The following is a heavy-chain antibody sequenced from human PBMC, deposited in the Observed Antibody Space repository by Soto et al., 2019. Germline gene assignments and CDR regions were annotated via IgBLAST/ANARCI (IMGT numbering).Heavy chain of an antibody. CDR1: GGSISSSSYY. CDR2: IYYSGST. CDR3: ARGRNWFDA. V-gene: IGHV4-39*01. J-gene: IGHJ5*02. Sequence: PSETLSLTCTVSGGSISSSSYYWGWIRQPPGKGLEWIGSIYYSGSTYYNPSLKSRVTISVDTSKNQFSLKLSSVTAADTAVYYCARGRNWFDAWGQGTLVTVSS.